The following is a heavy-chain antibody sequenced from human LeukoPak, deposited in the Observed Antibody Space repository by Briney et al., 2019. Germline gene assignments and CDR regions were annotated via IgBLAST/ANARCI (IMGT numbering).Heavy chain of an antibody. D-gene: IGHD6-13*01. CDR1: GFAFSRSG. V-gene: IGHV3-33*01. J-gene: IGHJ4*02. CDR3: ARDPKYSNSWFFDY. CDR2: VWYDGSNK. Sequence: GGSLRLSCAASGFAFSRSGMHWVRQAPGKGLERVAVVWYDGSNKHYADSVKGRFTISRDNSNNTLYLQMNSLRAEDTAVYYCARDPKYSNSWFFDYWGQGTLVTVSS.